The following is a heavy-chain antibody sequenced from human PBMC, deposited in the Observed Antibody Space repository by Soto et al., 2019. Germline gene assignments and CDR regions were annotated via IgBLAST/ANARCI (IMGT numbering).Heavy chain of an antibody. Sequence: GGSLEISCKGSGFSFTTYWIGLVRQVPGKGLEWMGIIYPGDSDTRLSPSFQGQVTISVYKSIHTTSMQWSSLKASDSAMYYCARKEYQFDSYSLGYWGQGTLVTVSS. CDR1: GFSFTTYW. J-gene: IGHJ4*02. V-gene: IGHV5-51*01. CDR2: IYPGDSDT. CDR3: ARKEYQFDSYSLGY. D-gene: IGHD3-22*01.